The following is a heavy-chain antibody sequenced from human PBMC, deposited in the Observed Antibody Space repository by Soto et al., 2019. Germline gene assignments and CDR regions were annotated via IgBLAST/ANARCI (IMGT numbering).Heavy chain of an antibody. CDR1: GGSISSYY. Sequence: SETLSLTCSVSGGSISSYYWGWIRQPPGKGLEWIGYISYTGSTDYSPSLKSRVTISVDTSKNQFSLKVRSVTAADTAVYYCAREVVTANSLDYWGQGTLVTVSS. CDR3: AREVVTANSLDY. V-gene: IGHV4-59*01. D-gene: IGHD2-21*02. J-gene: IGHJ4*02. CDR2: ISYTGST.